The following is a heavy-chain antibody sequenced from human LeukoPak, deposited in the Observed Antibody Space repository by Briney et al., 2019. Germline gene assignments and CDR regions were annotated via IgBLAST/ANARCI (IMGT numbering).Heavy chain of an antibody. CDR1: GYTFTSYA. Sequence: ASVKVSCKASGYTFTSYAMHWVRQAPGQRLEWMGWINAGNGNTKYSQKLQGRVTMTTDTSTSTAYMELRSLRSDDTAVYYCTRETSSRYFDYWGQGTLVTVSS. V-gene: IGHV1-3*01. J-gene: IGHJ4*02. CDR2: INAGNGNT. CDR3: TRETSSRYFDY.